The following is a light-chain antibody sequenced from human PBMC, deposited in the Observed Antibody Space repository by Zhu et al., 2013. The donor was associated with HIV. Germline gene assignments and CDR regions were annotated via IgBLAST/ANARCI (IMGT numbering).Light chain of an antibody. CDR2: AAS. CDR3: QQSYTVHPLS. J-gene: IGKJ4*01. V-gene: IGKV1-39*01. CDR1: QDISNY. Sequence: DIQMTQSPSSLSASVGDRVTITCQASQDISNYLNWYQQKPGKAPKLLIYAASSLQSGVPSRFSGTGSGTDFTLTISSLQPEDSATYYCQQSYTVHPLSFGGGTKVEIK.